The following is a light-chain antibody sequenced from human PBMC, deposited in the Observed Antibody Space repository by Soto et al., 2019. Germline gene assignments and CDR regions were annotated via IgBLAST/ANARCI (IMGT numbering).Light chain of an antibody. J-gene: IGKJ5*01. V-gene: IGKV1-5*01. Sequence: DIQMTQSPSTLSASVGDRVTITCRASQSISNWLAWYQQKPGKAPALLIYDVSRLESGVPSRFSGSGSGPDFTLTISSLQPEDSATYFCQQLNSYPQTFGQGTRLEIK. CDR1: QSISNW. CDR2: DVS. CDR3: QQLNSYPQT.